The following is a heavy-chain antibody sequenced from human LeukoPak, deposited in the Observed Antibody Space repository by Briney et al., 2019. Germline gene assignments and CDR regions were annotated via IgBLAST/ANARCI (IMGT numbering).Heavy chain of an antibody. CDR1: GXTFSSYA. V-gene: IGHV3-30-3*01. J-gene: IGHJ3*02. CDR3: AREAPEVDAFDI. D-gene: IGHD1-14*01. Sequence: PGGSLRLSCAASGXTFSSYAMHWVRQAPGKGLEWVAVISYDGSNKYYADSVKGRFTISRDNSKNTLYLQMNSLRAEDTAVYYCAREAPEVDAFDIWGQGTMVTVSS. CDR2: ISYDGSNK.